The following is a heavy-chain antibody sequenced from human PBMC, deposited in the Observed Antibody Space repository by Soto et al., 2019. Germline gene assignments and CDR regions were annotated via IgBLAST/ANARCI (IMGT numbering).Heavy chain of an antibody. V-gene: IGHV3-30*03. J-gene: IGHJ4*02. CDR3: AIGGEAYCGGDCLYYFNY. Sequence: QVQLVESGGSVVQPGRSLRLSCAASGFTFSSYGMHWVRQAPGKGLEWVAVISYDGSNKYYADSVKGRFTISRDNSKNTLYLQMNSLRAEDTAVYYCAIGGEAYCGGDCLYYFNYWGQGTLVTVSS. CDR1: GFTFSSYG. D-gene: IGHD2-21*02. CDR2: ISYDGSNK.